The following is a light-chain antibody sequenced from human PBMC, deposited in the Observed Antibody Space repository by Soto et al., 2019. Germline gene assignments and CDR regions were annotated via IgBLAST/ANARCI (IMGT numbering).Light chain of an antibody. V-gene: IGKV3-11*01. CDR1: QSVSSY. CDR3: QQRSNWHMYT. CDR2: DAS. J-gene: IGKJ2*01. Sequence: EIVLTQSPATLSLSPGERATLSCRASQSVSSYLAWYQQKPGQAPRLLIYDASNRATGIPARFSGSGSGTDFTLTISSLEPEDFAVYYCQQRSNWHMYTFGQWTKLEIK.